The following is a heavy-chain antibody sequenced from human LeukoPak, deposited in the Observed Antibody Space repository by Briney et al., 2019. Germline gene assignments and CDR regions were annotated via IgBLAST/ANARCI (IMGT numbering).Heavy chain of an antibody. V-gene: IGHV3-21*01. J-gene: IGHJ4*02. CDR2: ISSSSSYI. CDR1: GFTFSSYS. Sequence: GGSPRLSCAASGFTFSSYSMNWVRQAPGKGLEWVSSISSSSSYIYYADSVKGRFTISRGNAKNSLYLQMNSLRAEDTAVYYCARDTYPDYYFDYWGQGTLVTVSS. D-gene: IGHD2-21*01. CDR3: ARDTYPDYYFDY.